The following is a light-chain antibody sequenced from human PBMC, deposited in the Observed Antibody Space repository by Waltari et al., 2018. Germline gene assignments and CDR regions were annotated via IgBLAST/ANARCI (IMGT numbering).Light chain of an antibody. J-gene: IGKJ2*01. Sequence: EIVLTQSPATLSLSPGERATLSCRASQSVGNYLAWYRQKPGQAPRLLIFDASNRATGIPARFSGSGSGTDFTLTISSLEPEDFAVYYCQQRSNWSPGYTFGQGTKLEIK. CDR3: QQRSNWSPGYT. CDR1: QSVGNY. CDR2: DAS. V-gene: IGKV3-11*01.